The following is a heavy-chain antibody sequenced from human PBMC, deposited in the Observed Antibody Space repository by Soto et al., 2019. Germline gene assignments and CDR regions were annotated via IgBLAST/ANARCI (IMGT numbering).Heavy chain of an antibody. CDR2: IYYSGST. D-gene: IGHD6-19*01. V-gene: IGHV4-61*01. CDR1: GGSVSSGSYY. J-gene: IGHJ4*02. CDR3: ARDGSSGWDFFDY. Sequence: QVQLQESGPGLVKPSETLSLTCTVSGGSVSSGSYYWNWIRQPPGKGLEWIGYIYYSGSTNYNPSLKSRVTMSVDTSKHQVSLKLSSVSAADTAVYYCARDGSSGWDFFDYWGQGNLVTVSS.